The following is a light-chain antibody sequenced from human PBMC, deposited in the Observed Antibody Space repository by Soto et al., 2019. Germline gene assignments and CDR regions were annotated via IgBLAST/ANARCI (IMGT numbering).Light chain of an antibody. CDR2: AAS. Sequence: DIQMTQSPSSLSASVGDRVTITFRASQSISSYLNWYQQKPGKAPKLLIYAASSLQSGVPSRFSGSGSGTDFTLTISSLQPEDFATYYCQQSYSTPPMFGQGTKVDIK. CDR3: QQSYSTPPM. CDR1: QSISSY. V-gene: IGKV1-39*01. J-gene: IGKJ1*01.